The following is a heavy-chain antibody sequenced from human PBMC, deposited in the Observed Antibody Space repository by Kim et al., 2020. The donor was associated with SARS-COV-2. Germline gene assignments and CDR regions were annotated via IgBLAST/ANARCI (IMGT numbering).Heavy chain of an antibody. Sequence: SETLSLTCTVSGGSISSSSYYWGWIRQPPAKGLEWIGSIYYSGSTYYNPSLKSRVTISVDTSKNQFSLKLSSVTAADTAVYYCAGEDSSSLRMYYYYGMDVWGQGTTVTVSS. D-gene: IGHD6-13*01. CDR1: GGSISSSSYY. J-gene: IGHJ6*02. CDR3: AGEDSSSLRMYYYYGMDV. CDR2: IYYSGST. V-gene: IGHV4-39*02.